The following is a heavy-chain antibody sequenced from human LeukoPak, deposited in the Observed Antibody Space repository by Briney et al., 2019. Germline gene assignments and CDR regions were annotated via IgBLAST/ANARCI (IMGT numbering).Heavy chain of an antibody. CDR3: ARERDCGRFSCGAYYFDF. J-gene: IGHJ4*02. V-gene: IGHV3-21*01. D-gene: IGHD6-19*01. CDR2: VSSSSSYI. Sequence: TGGSLRLSRAASGFSISPHGMDWVRQAPGKGLEWVAPVSSSSSYIHYADSVKGRFTISRDNAKNSLHLQMNSLRAEDTAVYFCARERDCGRFSCGAYYFDFWGQGILVTVSS. CDR1: GFSISPHG.